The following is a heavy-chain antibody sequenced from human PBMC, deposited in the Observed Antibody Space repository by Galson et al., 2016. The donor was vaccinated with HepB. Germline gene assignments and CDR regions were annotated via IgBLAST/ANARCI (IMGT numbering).Heavy chain of an antibody. Sequence: CKASGYTFTNYGITWVRQAPGQGLEWMGWISPYNGDTNFAQKFQGRVTMTTDTSTSTVYMELRSLRYDNTAVYFCARVGPLGSYDYWGQGTLVTVSS. CDR1: GYTFTNYG. CDR2: ISPYNGDT. CDR3: ARVGPLGSYDY. D-gene: IGHD7-27*01. J-gene: IGHJ4*02. V-gene: IGHV1-18*01.